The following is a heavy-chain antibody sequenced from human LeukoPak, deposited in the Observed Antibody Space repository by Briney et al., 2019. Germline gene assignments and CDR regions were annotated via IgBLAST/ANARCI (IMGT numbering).Heavy chain of an antibody. CDR3: TKERGNSGLGN. V-gene: IGHV3-11*01. Sequence: AGGSLRLSCAASGFTFSDYYMSWIRQAPGKGLEWVSYISSSGSTIYYADSVKGRFTISRDNSKNTLYLQMNNLRVDDTALYYCTKERGNSGLGNWGQGTLVTVSS. D-gene: IGHD5-12*01. J-gene: IGHJ4*02. CDR1: GFTFSDYY. CDR2: ISSSGSTI.